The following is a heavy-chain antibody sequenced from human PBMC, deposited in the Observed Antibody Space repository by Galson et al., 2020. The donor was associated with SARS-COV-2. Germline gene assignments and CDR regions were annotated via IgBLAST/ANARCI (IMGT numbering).Heavy chain of an antibody. CDR2: INTNTGNP. CDR3: ARDLVVPAASDYYYYGMDV. J-gene: IGHJ6*02. D-gene: IGHD2-2*01. CDR1: GYTFTSYA. Sequence: ASVKVSCKASGYTFTSYAMNWVRQAPGQGLEWMGWINTNTGNPTYAQGFTGRFVFSLDTSVSTAYLQISSLTAEDTAVYYCARDLVVPAASDYYYYGMDVWGQGTTVTVSS. V-gene: IGHV7-4-1*02.